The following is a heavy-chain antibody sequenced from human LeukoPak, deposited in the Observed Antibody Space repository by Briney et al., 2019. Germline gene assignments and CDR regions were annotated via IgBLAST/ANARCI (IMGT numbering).Heavy chain of an antibody. D-gene: IGHD1-7*01. Sequence: SETLSLTCTVSGYSISSGYYWGWIRQPPGKGLEWIGSFYHSGSTYYNPSLKSRITISVDTSKNQFSLKMSSVTAADTAVYYCARVYNWNSSGLGAPRDWGRGTLVTVSS. V-gene: IGHV4-38-2*02. CDR1: GYSISSGYY. CDR2: FYHSGST. J-gene: IGHJ4*02. CDR3: ARVYNWNSSGLGAPRD.